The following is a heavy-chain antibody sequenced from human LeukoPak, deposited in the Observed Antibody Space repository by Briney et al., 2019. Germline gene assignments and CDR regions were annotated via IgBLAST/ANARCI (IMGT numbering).Heavy chain of an antibody. Sequence: SETLSLTCTVSGGSISSGSYYWSWIRQPAGKGLEWIGRIYTSGSTNYNPSLKSRVTISVDTSKNQFSLKLSSVTAADTAVYYCARYDSSGYYYRCFDYWGQGTLVTVSS. V-gene: IGHV4-61*02. D-gene: IGHD3-22*01. J-gene: IGHJ4*02. CDR1: GGSISSGSYY. CDR2: IYTSGST. CDR3: ARYDSSGYYYRCFDY.